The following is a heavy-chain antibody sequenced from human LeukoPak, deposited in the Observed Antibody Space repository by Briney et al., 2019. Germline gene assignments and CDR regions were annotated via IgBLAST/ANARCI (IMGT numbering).Heavy chain of an antibody. D-gene: IGHD1-14*01. J-gene: IGHJ4*02. Sequence: SVKVSCKASGGTFSSYAISWVRQAPGQGLEWMGRIIPIFGTANYAQKFQGRVTITTDESTSTAYMELSSLRPEDTAVYYCAREKNQGYYFDYWGQGTLVTVSS. V-gene: IGHV1-69*05. CDR2: IIPIFGTA. CDR1: GGTFSSYA. CDR3: AREKNQGYYFDY.